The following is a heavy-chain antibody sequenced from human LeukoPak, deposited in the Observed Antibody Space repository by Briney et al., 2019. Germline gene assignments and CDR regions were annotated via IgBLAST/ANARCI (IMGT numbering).Heavy chain of an antibody. CDR3: ARDIATVQHQD. V-gene: IGHV1-46*01. J-gene: IGHJ4*02. CDR2: MNPRGGST. D-gene: IGHD1-1*01. CDR1: GYSFTTYY. Sequence: EASVKVSCKASGYSFTTYYMHWMRQAPGQGLEWMGTMNPRGGSTNYAQKFQGRVTMIRDPSTSTVYMELSSLRFEDTAVYYCARDIATVQHQDWGQGTLVTVSS.